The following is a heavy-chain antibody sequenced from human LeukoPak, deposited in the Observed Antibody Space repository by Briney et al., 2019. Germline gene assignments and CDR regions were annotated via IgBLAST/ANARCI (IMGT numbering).Heavy chain of an antibody. CDR1: GGSIGSTSYY. D-gene: IGHD2-2*02. V-gene: IGHV4-39*01. CDR3: ARPSTDGYCSSTSCYRVDN. J-gene: IGHJ4*02. Sequence: PSETLSLTCTVSGGSIGSTSYYWGWIRQPPGKGREWIGSMYYSGSTYYNPSLKSRVTISVDTSKNQFSLQLSSVTPADTAVYSCARPSTDGYCSSTSCYRVDNWGQGALVTVSS. CDR2: MYYSGST.